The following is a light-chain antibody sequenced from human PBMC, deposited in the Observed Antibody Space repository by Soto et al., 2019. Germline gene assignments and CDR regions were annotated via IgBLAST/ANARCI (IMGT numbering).Light chain of an antibody. CDR3: QQYGSSPWA. CDR2: GAS. V-gene: IGKV3-20*01. J-gene: IGKJ3*01. Sequence: EIGLTQSPGTLSLSPGERATLSCRASQSVSSSYLAWYQQKPGQAPRLLIYGASSRATGIPDRFSGSGSGTDFTLTISILEPEDYAVYYCQQYGSSPWAFGPGNKVDIK. CDR1: QSVSSSY.